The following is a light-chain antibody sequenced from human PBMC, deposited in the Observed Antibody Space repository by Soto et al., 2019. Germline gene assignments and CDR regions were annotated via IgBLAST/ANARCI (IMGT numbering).Light chain of an antibody. CDR2: DAS. Sequence: DIQMTHSPSSLSASVLYRVTITCRASQSISSYLNWYQQKPGKAPRLLIYDASTLQSGVPSRLSGSGSETDFTLTISSLQPEDSATYYCQKLHSYSLNFGGGTKVDIK. CDR1: QSISSY. CDR3: QKLHSYSLN. V-gene: IGKV1-39*01. J-gene: IGKJ4*01.